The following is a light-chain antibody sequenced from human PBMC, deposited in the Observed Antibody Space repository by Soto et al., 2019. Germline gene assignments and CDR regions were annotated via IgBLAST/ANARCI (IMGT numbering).Light chain of an antibody. CDR2: AAS. Sequence: DIQVTQSPSSLSASVGDRVTITCRASQSISSYLNWYQQKPGKAPKLLIYAASSLQSGVPSRFSGSGSGTAFSLTISSLQPEDFASYYCQESYSTPWAFGQGTKVEI. CDR3: QESYSTPWA. V-gene: IGKV1-39*01. CDR1: QSISSY. J-gene: IGKJ1*01.